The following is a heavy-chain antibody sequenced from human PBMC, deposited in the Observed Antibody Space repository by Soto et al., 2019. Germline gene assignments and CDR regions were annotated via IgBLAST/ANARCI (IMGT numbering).Heavy chain of an antibody. D-gene: IGHD2-2*01. V-gene: IGHV4-38-2*01. CDR1: GYSIRSDYY. J-gene: IGHJ4*02. Sequence: SETLSLTCAVSGYSIRSDYYWGWIRQPPGKGLEWIGSIYQSGTAYYNPSLKSRVTISVDTSKNEFSLKVSSVTAADTAVYYCARVPGSKGYFGYWGQGPLVTVSS. CDR2: IYQSGTA. CDR3: ARVPGSKGYFGY.